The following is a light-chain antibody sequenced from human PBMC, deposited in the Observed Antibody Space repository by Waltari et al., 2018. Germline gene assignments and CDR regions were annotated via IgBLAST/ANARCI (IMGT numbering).Light chain of an antibody. Sequence: QSALTQSASASASPGQSITISCTATSSDVGGYNNVSWYQQHPGKAPNLIIYDVNKWPSGVSNRFSGSKSGNTASLTNSGLQAEDVADYYCNSFTSAGTYVFGTGTKVAVL. CDR2: DVN. CDR1: SSDVGGYNN. V-gene: IGLV2-14*03. J-gene: IGLJ1*01. CDR3: NSFTSAGTYV.